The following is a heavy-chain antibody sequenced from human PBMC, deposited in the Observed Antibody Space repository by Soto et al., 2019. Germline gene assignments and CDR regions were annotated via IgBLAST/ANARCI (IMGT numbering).Heavy chain of an antibody. CDR2: ISGSGGST. V-gene: IGHV3-23*01. J-gene: IGHJ4*02. CDR3: AKGGSSGWYGGTSLGY. Sequence: PGGSLRLSCAASGFTFSSYAMSWVRQAPGKGLEWVSAISGSGGSTYYADSVKGRFTISRDNSKNTLYLQMNSLRAEDTAVYYCAKGGSSGWYGGTSLGYWGQGXLVTVYS. D-gene: IGHD6-19*01. CDR1: GFTFSSYA.